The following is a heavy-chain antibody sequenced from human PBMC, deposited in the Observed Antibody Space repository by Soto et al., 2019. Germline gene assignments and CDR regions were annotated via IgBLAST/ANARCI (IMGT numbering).Heavy chain of an antibody. CDR3: ARTSRFDS. Sequence: SETLSLTCAVYGGSFSGFYWSWIRQPPGKGLEWIGQINHSGSTNYNPSLKSRVTISVDTSKNQFSLKLSSVTAADTAVYYCARTSRFDSWGQGTLVTVSS. CDR2: INHSGST. D-gene: IGHD6-6*01. V-gene: IGHV4-34*01. CDR1: GGSFSGFY. J-gene: IGHJ4*02.